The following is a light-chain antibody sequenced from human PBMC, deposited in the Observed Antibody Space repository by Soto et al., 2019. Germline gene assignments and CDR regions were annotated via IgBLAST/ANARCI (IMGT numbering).Light chain of an antibody. J-gene: IGKJ4*01. V-gene: IGKV3D-15*01. CDR2: DAS. CDR1: QSVSSY. CDR3: QQYNNWPLT. Sequence: PATLSLSPGERATLSCRASQSVSSYLLWYQQKPGQTPRLLIYDASTRATGIPARFSGSGSGTEFTLTISSLLSEDFAVYSCQQYNNWPLTFGGGTKVDIK.